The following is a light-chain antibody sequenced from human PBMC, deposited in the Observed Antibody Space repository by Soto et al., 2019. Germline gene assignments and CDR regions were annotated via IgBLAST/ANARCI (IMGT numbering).Light chain of an antibody. CDR1: QSVSSN. Sequence: EIVMTQSPATLSVSPGERATLSCRASQSVSSNLAWYQQKPGQAPRLLIYGASTRATGIPARFSGSGSGTEFTLTISSLQSEDFAVYYCQQRSNWPPLTFGQGTKVDIK. CDR2: GAS. V-gene: IGKV3-15*01. CDR3: QQRSNWPPLT. J-gene: IGKJ1*01.